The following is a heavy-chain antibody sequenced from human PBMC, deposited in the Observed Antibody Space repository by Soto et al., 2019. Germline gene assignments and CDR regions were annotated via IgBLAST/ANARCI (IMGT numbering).Heavy chain of an antibody. D-gene: IGHD4-17*01. V-gene: IGHV1-18*01. J-gene: IGHJ4*02. CDR1: GYSFTVYS. CDR2: ISTYNGNT. Sequence: GASVKVSCKASGYSFTVYSITWVRQAPGQGLEWMGWISTYNGNTFYAQKFQGRVTMTTDTPTNTAYMELRRLGPYDTAVYYCARRATVTHLDYWGQGTLVTVSS. CDR3: ARRATVTHLDY.